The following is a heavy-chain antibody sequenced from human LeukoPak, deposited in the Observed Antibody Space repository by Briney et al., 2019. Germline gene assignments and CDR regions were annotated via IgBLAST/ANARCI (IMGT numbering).Heavy chain of an antibody. CDR3: AKDGDPPFDY. V-gene: IGHV3-30*18. Sequence: PGGSLRLSCAASGFTFSSYGMHWVRQAPGKGLEWVAVISYDGSNKYYADSVKGRFTISRDNSKNTLYLKMNSLRAEDTAVYYCAKDGDPPFDYWGQGTLVTVSS. D-gene: IGHD7-27*01. J-gene: IGHJ4*02. CDR1: GFTFSSYG. CDR2: ISYDGSNK.